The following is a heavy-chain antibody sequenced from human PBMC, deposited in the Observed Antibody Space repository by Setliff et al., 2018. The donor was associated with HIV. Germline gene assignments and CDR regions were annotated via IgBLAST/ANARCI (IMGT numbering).Heavy chain of an antibody. D-gene: IGHD5-12*01. V-gene: IGHV1-69*05. CDR1: GDTFNNYG. CDR2: VIPIFKSA. CDR3: ARTSGDAYNYEGAFDV. J-gene: IGHJ3*01. Sequence: SVKVSCKVSGDTFNNYGLNWVRQAPGQGLEWMGGVIPIFKSADYAQKFQGRVTITTDESTSTAYMDLSSLKSEDTAIYYCARTSGDAYNYEGAFDVWGQGTLVTVSS.